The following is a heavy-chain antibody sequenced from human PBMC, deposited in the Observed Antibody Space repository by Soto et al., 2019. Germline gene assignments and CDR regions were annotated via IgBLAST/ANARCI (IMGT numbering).Heavy chain of an antibody. V-gene: IGHV4-61*01. CDR3: AREEKQLSRYGGDFDY. CDR1: DGSVNTGNYY. J-gene: IGHJ4*02. CDR2: IYYIGTT. D-gene: IGHD3-16*01. Sequence: QVQLQESGPGLVKPSETLSLTCSVSDGSVNTGNYYWSWIRQPPGKGLEWIGHIYYIGTTNYNHSLKSRVTISVGTSKNQFSLKVTSVTAADTAVYFCAREEKQLSRYGGDFDYWGQGILVTVSS.